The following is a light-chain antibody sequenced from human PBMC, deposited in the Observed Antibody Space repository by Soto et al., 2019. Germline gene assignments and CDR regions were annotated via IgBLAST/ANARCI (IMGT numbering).Light chain of an antibody. CDR3: MQALQTPPWT. J-gene: IGKJ1*01. V-gene: IGKV2-28*01. CDR2: LGS. CDR1: QSLLHSNGYNH. Sequence: DIVMTQSPLSLPVNPGEPASISCRSNQSLLHSNGYNHLDWYLQKPGQSPQLLIYLGSNRASGVPDRFSGSGSGTDFTLKISRVDAEDVGVYYCMQALQTPPWTFGQGTK.